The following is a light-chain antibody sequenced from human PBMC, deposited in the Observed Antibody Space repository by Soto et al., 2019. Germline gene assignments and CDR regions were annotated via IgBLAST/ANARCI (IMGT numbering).Light chain of an antibody. V-gene: IGLV1-40*01. J-gene: IGLJ2*01. CDR3: QSCDSSLGASV. Sequence: QSVLTQPPSVSGAPGQRITISCTGSSSNIGAGYDVHWYQQLPGTAPKLLIYANTNRPSGVPGRFSGSKSGASASLAITGLQAEDEADYYCQSCDSSLGASVFGGGTKLTVL. CDR1: SSNIGAGYD. CDR2: ANT.